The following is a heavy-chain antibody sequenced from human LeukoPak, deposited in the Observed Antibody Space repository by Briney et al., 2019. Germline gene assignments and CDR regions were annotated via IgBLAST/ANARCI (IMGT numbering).Heavy chain of an antibody. CDR1: GFTFSTFS. CDR3: ARAAYYYDSSGYYYYFDY. J-gene: IGHJ4*02. CDR2: ISSSSSSI. Sequence: GGSLRLSCAASGFTFSTFSMSWVRQAPGKGLEWVSYISSSSSSIYYVDSVKGRFTISRDSAKNSLYLQMNSLRAEDTAVYYCARAAYYYDSSGYYYYFDYWGQGTLVTVSS. V-gene: IGHV3-48*04. D-gene: IGHD3-22*01.